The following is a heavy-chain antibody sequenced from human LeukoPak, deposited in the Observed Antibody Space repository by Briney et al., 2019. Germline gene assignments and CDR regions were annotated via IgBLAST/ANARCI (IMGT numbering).Heavy chain of an antibody. J-gene: IGHJ4*02. CDR1: GASFSSSTYY. CDR3: ARHAGGISATGTRPFDY. CDR2: IYYSGST. Sequence: SETLSLTCTVSGASFSSSTYYWGRIRQPPGTVLEWIGSIYYSGSTYYNPSLKSRVTMSVDTSKNQFSLKLSSVTAADTAVYYCARHAGGISATGTRPFDYWGQGTLVTVSS. D-gene: IGHD6-13*01. V-gene: IGHV4-39*01.